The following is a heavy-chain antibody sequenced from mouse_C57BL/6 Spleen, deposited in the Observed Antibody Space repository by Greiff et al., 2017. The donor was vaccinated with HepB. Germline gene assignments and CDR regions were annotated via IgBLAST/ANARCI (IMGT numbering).Heavy chain of an antibody. D-gene: IGHD2-5*01. CDR1: GYSFTGYY. Sequence: VQLKQSGPELVKPGASVKISCKASGYSFTGYYMNWVKQSPEKSLEWIGEINPSTGGTTYNQKFKAKATLTVDKSSSTAYMQLKSLTSEDSAVYYCAYSNYEGAMDYWGQGTSVTVSS. CDR2: INPSTGGT. V-gene: IGHV1-42*01. CDR3: AYSNYEGAMDY. J-gene: IGHJ4*01.